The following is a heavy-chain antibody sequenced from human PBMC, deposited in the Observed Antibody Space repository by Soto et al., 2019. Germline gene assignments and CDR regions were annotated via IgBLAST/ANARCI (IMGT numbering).Heavy chain of an antibody. D-gene: IGHD3-10*01. V-gene: IGHV4-34*01. Sequence: SETLSLTCAVYGGSFSGYYWSWIRQPPGKGLEWIGEINHSGSTNYNPSLKSRVTISVDTSKNQFSLKLSSVTAADTAVYYCARGTMRNAFDIWGQGTMATVSS. J-gene: IGHJ3*02. CDR2: INHSGST. CDR1: GGSFSGYY. CDR3: ARGTMRNAFDI.